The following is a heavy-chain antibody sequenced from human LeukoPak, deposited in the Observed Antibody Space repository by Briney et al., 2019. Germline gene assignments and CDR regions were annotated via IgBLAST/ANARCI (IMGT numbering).Heavy chain of an antibody. Sequence: GGSLRLSCAASGFTFSNYGMGWVRQAPGKGLEWVSVFGGSGNTYYADSVKGRFTISRDNSKKTLSLQMNSLRAEDTAIYYCAKEGEHMKPFDYWGQGTLVTVSS. V-gene: IGHV3-23*01. D-gene: IGHD1/OR15-1a*01. CDR1: GFTFSNYG. CDR3: AKEGEHMKPFDY. CDR2: FGGSGNT. J-gene: IGHJ4*02.